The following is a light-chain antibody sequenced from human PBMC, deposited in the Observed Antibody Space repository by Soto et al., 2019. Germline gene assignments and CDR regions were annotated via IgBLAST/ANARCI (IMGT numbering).Light chain of an antibody. CDR2: DVT. V-gene: IGLV2-11*01. J-gene: IGLJ1*01. Sequence: QSALTRPRSVSGSPGQSVTISCTGTSSDVGYYNYVSWYQHHPGKAPKLVIYDVTKRPSGVPDRFSGSKSGNTASLTISGLQAEDEADYFCCSYAGRYIYVFGTGTKVTVL. CDR1: SSDVGYYNY. CDR3: CSYAGRYIYV.